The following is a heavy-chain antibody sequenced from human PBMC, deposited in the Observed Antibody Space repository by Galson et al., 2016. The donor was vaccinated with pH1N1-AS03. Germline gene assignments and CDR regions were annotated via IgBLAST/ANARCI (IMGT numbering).Heavy chain of an antibody. D-gene: IGHD3-3*02. CDR3: TKTQTFSFGLGLDP. CDR2: IKDTLDGRTT. Sequence: LRLSCAASGFTFSSYGTHWVRQAPGKGLEWVGRIKDTLDGRTTDYAAPVKGRFTISRDDSNNTLYLEMNSLKTEDTAVYYCTKTQTFSFGLGLDPWGQGTLVTVSS. V-gene: IGHV3-15*01. CDR1: GFTFSSYG. J-gene: IGHJ5*02.